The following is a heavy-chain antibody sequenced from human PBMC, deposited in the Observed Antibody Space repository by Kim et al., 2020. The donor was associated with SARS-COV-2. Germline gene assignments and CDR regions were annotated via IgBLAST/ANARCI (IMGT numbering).Heavy chain of an antibody. CDR1: GFTFDDYA. Sequence: GGSLRLSCAASGFTFDDYAMHWVRQAPGKGLEWVSGISWNSGSIGYADSVKGRFTISRDNAKNSLYLQMNSLRAEDTALYYCAKDIADYGGNSVGGNFDYWGQGTLVTVSS. CDR3: AKDIADYGGNSVGGNFDY. V-gene: IGHV3-9*01. CDR2: ISWNSGSI. J-gene: IGHJ4*02. D-gene: IGHD4-17*01.